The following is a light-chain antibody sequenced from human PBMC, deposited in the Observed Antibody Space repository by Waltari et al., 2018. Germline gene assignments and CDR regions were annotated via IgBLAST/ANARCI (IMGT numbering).Light chain of an antibody. J-gene: IGLJ3*02. CDR3: ISFTSSNTWV. Sequence: QSALTQPASVSGSPRQSITIPCTGTSSDIGASNYVSWYQQPSGKAPTLVIFGVSDRPTGVSHRFSGSKSGNTASLTISGLQAEDEADYYCISFTSSNTWVFGGGTRVTVL. CDR1: SSDIGASNY. V-gene: IGLV2-14*01. CDR2: GVS.